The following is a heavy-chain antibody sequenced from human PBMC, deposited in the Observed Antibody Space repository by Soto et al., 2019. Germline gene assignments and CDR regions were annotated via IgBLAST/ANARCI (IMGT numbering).Heavy chain of an antibody. CDR2: IYWHDDK. V-gene: IGHV2-5*01. CDR1: GFSRDTTGTG. D-gene: IGHD1-7*01. J-gene: IGHJ4*02. CDR3: AWAYNWNYM. Sequence: QITLKESGPALLKPTQTLMLTRSFSGFSRDTTGTGVCWFRQAPGKALECLANIYWHDDKRYNPSLEGRVTISKDTSKNQVVLTMTNMDPEDRRTYYCAWAYNWNYMWGQGILVTVSS.